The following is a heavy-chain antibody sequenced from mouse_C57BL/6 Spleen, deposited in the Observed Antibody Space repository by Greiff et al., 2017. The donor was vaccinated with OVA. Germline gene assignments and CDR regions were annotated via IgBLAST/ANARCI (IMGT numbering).Heavy chain of an antibody. CDR3: AREITTVVAPFDY. V-gene: IGHV1-82*01. CDR2: IYPGDRDT. Sequence: VQGVESGPELVKPGASVKISCKASGYAFSSSWMNWVKQRPGKGLEWIGRIYPGDRDTNYNGKFKGKATLTADKSSSTAYMQLSSLTSEDSAVYFCAREITTVVAPFDYWGQGTTLTVSS. D-gene: IGHD1-1*01. CDR1: GYAFSSSW. J-gene: IGHJ2*01.